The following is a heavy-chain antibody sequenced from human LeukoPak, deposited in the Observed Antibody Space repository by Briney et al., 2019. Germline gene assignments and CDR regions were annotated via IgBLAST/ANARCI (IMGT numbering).Heavy chain of an antibody. D-gene: IGHD1-26*01. Sequence: PGGSLRLSSGASGFTFNSYNMNWVRQAPGKGLEWVSYISSSSSITYYTDSVKGRFTISRDNAKNSLYLQMNSLKTEDTAVYYCARVDMGATSRDAFDIWGQGTMVTVSS. CDR1: GFTFNSYN. V-gene: IGHV3-48*01. CDR3: ARVDMGATSRDAFDI. J-gene: IGHJ3*02. CDR2: ISSSSSIT.